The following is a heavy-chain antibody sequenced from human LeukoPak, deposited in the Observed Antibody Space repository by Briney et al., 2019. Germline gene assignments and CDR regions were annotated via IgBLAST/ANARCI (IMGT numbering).Heavy chain of an antibody. CDR1: GGSISSYY. Sequence: SETLSLTCTVSGGSISSYYWSWIRQPPGKGLEWIGYISYSGSTNYNPSLKSRVTISVDTSKNQFSLKLNSLTTADTAVYYCTRGAGWLIDYWGQGILVTVSS. V-gene: IGHV4-59*01. D-gene: IGHD3-16*01. CDR2: ISYSGST. CDR3: TRGAGWLIDY. J-gene: IGHJ4*02.